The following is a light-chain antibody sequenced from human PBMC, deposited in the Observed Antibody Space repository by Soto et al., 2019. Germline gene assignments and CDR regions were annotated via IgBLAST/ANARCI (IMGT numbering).Light chain of an antibody. CDR2: GAS. Sequence: EIVMTQSPATLSVSPGERATLSGRASQSVSSNLAWYQQKPGQAPRLLIYGASTRATGIPARFSGSGSGTEFTLTISSVQSEDFAVYYCQQYNNWPWTFGQGTKVDI. J-gene: IGKJ1*01. CDR1: QSVSSN. V-gene: IGKV3-15*01. CDR3: QQYNNWPWT.